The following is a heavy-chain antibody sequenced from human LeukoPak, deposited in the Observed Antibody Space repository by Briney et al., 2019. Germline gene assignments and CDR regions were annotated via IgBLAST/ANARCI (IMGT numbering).Heavy chain of an antibody. V-gene: IGHV1-18*01. J-gene: IGHJ6*02. CDR3: ARVGHGILTGPHPDYYYYYGMDV. CDR1: GYTFRNFA. D-gene: IGHD3-9*01. CDR2: ISAYNGIT. Sequence: ASVKVSCKASGYTFRNFAISWVRQAPGQGLEWMGWISAYNGITNYAQRVQDRISLTTDTSTSTAYMELSSLRSEDTAVYYCARVGHGILTGPHPDYYYYYGMDVWGQGTTVTVSS.